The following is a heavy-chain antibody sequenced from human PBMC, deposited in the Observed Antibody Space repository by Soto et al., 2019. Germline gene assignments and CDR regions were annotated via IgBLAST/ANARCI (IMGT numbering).Heavy chain of an antibody. Sequence: SDTLSLTCTFHGFSILSRSYYWGWISKPPGKGLEWIGSIYYSGSTYYNPSLKSRVTISVDTSKNQFSLKLSSVTAADTAVYYCARVPVSGGDAFDIWGQGTMVT. CDR3: ARVPVSGGDAFDI. D-gene: IGHD2-2*01. J-gene: IGHJ3*02. CDR1: GFSILSRSYY. V-gene: IGHV4-39*01. CDR2: IYYSGST.